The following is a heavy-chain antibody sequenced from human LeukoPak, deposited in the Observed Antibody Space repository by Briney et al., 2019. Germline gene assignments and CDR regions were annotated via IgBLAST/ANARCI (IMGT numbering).Heavy chain of an antibody. D-gene: IGHD5-18*01. V-gene: IGHV3-30*02. CDR1: GLTFSSYG. CDR2: IWYDGKNE. Sequence: PGGSVRLSCVASGLTFSSYGMHWVRQAPGKGLEWVEYIWYDGKNEHFADSVKGRFTISRDNSKNTLYLQMNSLKTEDTAVYYCTTEVEGAGTIQLRFRSYYYYGMDVWGQGTTVTVSS. CDR3: TTEVEGAGTIQLRFRSYYYYGMDV. J-gene: IGHJ6*02.